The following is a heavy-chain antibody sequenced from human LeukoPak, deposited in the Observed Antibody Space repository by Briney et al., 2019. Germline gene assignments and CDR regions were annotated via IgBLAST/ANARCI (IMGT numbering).Heavy chain of an antibody. D-gene: IGHD3-16*02. CDR3: ARQSVDGRYTFDY. J-gene: IGHJ4*02. CDR2: INPRDSDT. CDR1: GYSFTSYW. Sequence: GASVKVSCKASGYSFTSYWIGWVRQMPGKGLEWMGIINPRDSDTKYSPSFQGQVTISVDKSISTAYLQWSSLKASDTAMYYCARQSVDGRYTFDYWGQGTLVTVSS. V-gene: IGHV5-51*01.